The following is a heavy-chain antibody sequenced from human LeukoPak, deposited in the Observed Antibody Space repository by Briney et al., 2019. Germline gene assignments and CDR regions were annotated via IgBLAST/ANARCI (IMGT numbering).Heavy chain of an antibody. CDR3: ATGYSSSNFDY. J-gene: IGHJ4*02. D-gene: IGHD6-6*01. CDR2: IYHSGST. Sequence: SETLSLTCAVSGYSISSGYYWGWIRQPPGKGLEWIGSIYHSGSTYYNPSLKSRVTISVDTSKNQFSLKLSSVTAADTAVYYCATGYSSSNFDYWSQGTLVTVSS. CDR1: GYSISSGYY. V-gene: IGHV4-38-2*01.